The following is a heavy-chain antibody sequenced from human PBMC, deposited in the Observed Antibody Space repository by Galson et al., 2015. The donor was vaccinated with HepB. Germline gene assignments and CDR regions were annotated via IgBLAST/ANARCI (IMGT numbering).Heavy chain of an antibody. D-gene: IGHD4/OR15-4a*01. V-gene: IGHV3-9*01. CDR1: GFNFDDFA. CDR3: AKDITGATSGPGLLDP. Sequence: SLRLSCAASGFNFDDFAMHWVRLAPGKGLEWVSGISWNSLTLGYADSVKGRFTISRDNAKDSLYLQMNSLRPEDTALYYCAKDITGATSGPGLLDPWSQGTLVTVSS. J-gene: IGHJ5*02. CDR2: ISWNSLTL.